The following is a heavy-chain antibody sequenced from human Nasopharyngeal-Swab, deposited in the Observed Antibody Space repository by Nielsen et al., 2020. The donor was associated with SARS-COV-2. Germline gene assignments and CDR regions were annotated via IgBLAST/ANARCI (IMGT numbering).Heavy chain of an antibody. CDR1: GGSISSSSYY. D-gene: IGHD6-25*01. Sequence: SETLSLTCTVSGGSISSSSYYWGWIRQPPGKGLEWIGSIYYSGSTYYNPSLKSRVTISVDMSKNQFSLKLSSVTAADTAVYYCARDTSAEKRGNWFDPWGQGTLVTVSS. CDR2: IYYSGST. V-gene: IGHV4-39*02. CDR3: ARDTSAEKRGNWFDP. J-gene: IGHJ5*02.